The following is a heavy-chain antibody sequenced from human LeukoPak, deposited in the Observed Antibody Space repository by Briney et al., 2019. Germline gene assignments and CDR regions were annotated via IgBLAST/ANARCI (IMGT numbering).Heavy chain of an antibody. V-gene: IGHV3-21*04. J-gene: IGHJ3*02. D-gene: IGHD4-17*01. CDR2: ISGSSNYI. Sequence: GGSLRLSCAASGFTFSDYTMNWVRLAPGKGLEWVSSISGSSNYIYYADSVKGRFTISRGNAKNSLYLQMNSLRVEDTAVYFCAKDPNGDYIGTFDIWGQGTMVTVSS. CDR3: AKDPNGDYIGTFDI. CDR1: GFTFSDYT.